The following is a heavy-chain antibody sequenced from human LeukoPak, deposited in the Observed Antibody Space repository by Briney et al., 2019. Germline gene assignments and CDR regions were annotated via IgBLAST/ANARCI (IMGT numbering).Heavy chain of an antibody. Sequence: GASAKVSCKASGYTFTSYALNWVRQAPGQGLEWMGWINTHTGNPTYAQGFTGRFVFSLDTSVSTAYLQIGSLKAEDTAVYYCARVLKYYYDSSGYRGGSDYWGQGTLVTVSS. V-gene: IGHV7-4-1*01. CDR3: ARVLKYYYDSSGYRGGSDY. CDR1: GYTFTSYA. J-gene: IGHJ4*02. CDR2: INTHTGNP. D-gene: IGHD3-22*01.